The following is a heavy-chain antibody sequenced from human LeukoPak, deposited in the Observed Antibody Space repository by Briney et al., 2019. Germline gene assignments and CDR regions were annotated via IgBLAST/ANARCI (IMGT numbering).Heavy chain of an antibody. V-gene: IGHV3-23*01. Sequence: GGSLRLSCAASGFTFSSYAMSWVRQAPGKGLEWVSAISGSGGSTYYADSVKGRFTISRDNSKNTLCLQMNSLRAEDTAVYYCAKDAERDSSGYYYYYGMDVWGQGTTVTVSS. CDR2: ISGSGGST. D-gene: IGHD3-22*01. J-gene: IGHJ6*02. CDR1: GFTFSSYA. CDR3: AKDAERDSSGYYYYYGMDV.